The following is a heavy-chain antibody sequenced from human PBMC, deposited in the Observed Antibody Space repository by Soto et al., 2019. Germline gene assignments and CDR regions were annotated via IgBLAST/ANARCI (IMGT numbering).Heavy chain of an antibody. J-gene: IGHJ6*02. CDR1: GGTFSSYA. V-gene: IGHV1-69*13. D-gene: IGHD6-25*01. CDR3: ARPCCKGSTGCHGLPGMDV. Sequence: SVKVSCRASGGTFSSYAISWVRQAPGQGLEWMGGIIPIFGTANYAQKFQGRVTITADESTSTAYMELSSLRSEDTAVYYCARPCCKGSTGCHGLPGMDVWGQGTTVTVSS. CDR2: IIPIFGTA.